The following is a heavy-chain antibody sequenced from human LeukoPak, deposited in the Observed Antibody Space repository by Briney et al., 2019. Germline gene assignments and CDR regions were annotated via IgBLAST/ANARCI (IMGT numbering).Heavy chain of an antibody. J-gene: IGHJ3*02. Sequence: GASVKVSCKASGYTFSDYTIYWVRQAPGQGLEWMGGVIPIFGTANYAQKFQGRVTIIADESTSTAYMELSSLRSEDTAVYYCASAPTYYYDSSGDYFPRFASDIWGQGTMVTVSS. D-gene: IGHD3-22*01. CDR1: GYTFSDYT. V-gene: IGHV1-69*13. CDR2: VIPIFGTA. CDR3: ASAPTYYYDSSGDYFPRFASDI.